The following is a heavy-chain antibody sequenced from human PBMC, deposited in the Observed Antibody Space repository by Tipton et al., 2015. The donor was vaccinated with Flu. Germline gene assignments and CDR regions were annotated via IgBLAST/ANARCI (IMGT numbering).Heavy chain of an antibody. CDR3: ARGVLTGGKRFDP. CDR2: MYNSGST. J-gene: IGHJ5*02. Sequence: TLSLTCAVYGRSFSGYYWSWIRQHPGKGLEWIGYMYNSGSTYYNPSLKSRLTISGDTSKNQFSLKLSSVTAADTAVYYCARGVLTGGKRFDPWGQGTLVTVSS. V-gene: IGHV4-31*11. D-gene: IGHD4/OR15-4a*01. CDR1: GRSFSGYY.